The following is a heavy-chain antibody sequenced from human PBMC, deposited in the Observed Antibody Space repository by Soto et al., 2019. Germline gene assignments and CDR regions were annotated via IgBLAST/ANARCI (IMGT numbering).Heavy chain of an antibody. V-gene: IGHV1-69*08. CDR2: IIPILGIA. CDR1: GGTFSSYT. Sequence: QVQLVQSGAEVKKPGSSVKVSCKASGGTFSSYTISWVRQAPGQGLEWMGRIIPILGIANYAQKFQGRVTITADKSTSTAYMELRSLRSEDTAVYYCARDDGDYVANWFDPWGQGTLVTVSS. CDR3: ARDDGDYVANWFDP. D-gene: IGHD4-17*01. J-gene: IGHJ5*02.